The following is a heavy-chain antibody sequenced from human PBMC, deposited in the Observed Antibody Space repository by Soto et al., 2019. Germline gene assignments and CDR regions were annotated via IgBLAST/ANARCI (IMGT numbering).Heavy chain of an antibody. J-gene: IGHJ4*02. CDR1: GGSISSYY. V-gene: IGHV4-59*01. CDR3: ARGEVEDYDFWSGYPIFDY. Sequence: QVQLQESGPGLVKPSETLSLTCTVSGGSISSYYWSWIRQPPGKGLEWIGYIYYSGSTNYNHSLKSRVTISVDTSKNQFSLKLISVTAADTAVYYCARGEVEDYDFWSGYPIFDYWGQGTLVTVSS. CDR2: IYYSGST. D-gene: IGHD3-3*01.